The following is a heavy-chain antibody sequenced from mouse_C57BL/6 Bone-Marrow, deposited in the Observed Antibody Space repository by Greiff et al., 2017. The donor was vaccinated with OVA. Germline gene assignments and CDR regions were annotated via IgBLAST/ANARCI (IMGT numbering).Heavy chain of an antibody. CDR1: GFTFSNYW. J-gene: IGHJ4*01. Sequence: EVKLVESGGGLVQPGGSMKLSCVASGFTFSNYWMNWVRQSPEKGLEWVAQIRLKSDNYATHYAESVKGRFTISRDDSKSSVYLQMNNLRAEDTGIYYCTAITTVVAPYYAMDYWGQGTSVTVSS. V-gene: IGHV6-3*01. D-gene: IGHD1-1*01. CDR2: IRLKSDNYAT. CDR3: TAITTVVAPYYAMDY.